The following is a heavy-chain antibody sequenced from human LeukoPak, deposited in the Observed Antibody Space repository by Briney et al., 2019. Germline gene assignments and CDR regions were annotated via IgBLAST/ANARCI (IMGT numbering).Heavy chain of an antibody. Sequence: ASVKVSCKASGYTFTSYDINWVRQATGQGLEWMGWMNPSSGNTGYAQKFQGRVTMTRNTSISTAYMELSSLRSEDTAVYYCARGRITFGGVIVIQYFDYWGQGTLVTVSS. J-gene: IGHJ4*02. V-gene: IGHV1-8*01. CDR1: GYTFTSYD. CDR3: ARGRITFGGVIVIQYFDY. CDR2: MNPSSGNT. D-gene: IGHD3-16*02.